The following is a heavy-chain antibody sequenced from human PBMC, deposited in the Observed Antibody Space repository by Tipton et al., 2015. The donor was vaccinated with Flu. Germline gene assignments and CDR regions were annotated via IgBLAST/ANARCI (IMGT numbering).Heavy chain of an antibody. D-gene: IGHD2-21*01. CDR3: TTDPILWAGPGSY. CDR1: GFTFSNAW. J-gene: IGHJ4*02. V-gene: IGHV3-15*01. Sequence: QLVQSGGGLIQPGGSLRLSCAASGFTFSNAWMSWVRQAPGKGLEWVGRIKSKTDGGTTDYAAPVKGRFTISRDDSKNTLYLQMNSLKTEDTAVYYCTTDPILWAGPGSYWGQGTLVTVSS. CDR2: IKSKTDGGTT.